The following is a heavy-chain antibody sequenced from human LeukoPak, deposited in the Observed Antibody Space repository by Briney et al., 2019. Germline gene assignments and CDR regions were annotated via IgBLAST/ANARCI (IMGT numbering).Heavy chain of an antibody. Sequence: ASVKVSCKASGYTFTGYYMRWVRQAPGQGLEWMGRINPNSGGTNYAQKFQGRVTMTRDTSISTAYMELSRLRSDDTAVHYCARVWGAGYFDYWGQGTLVTVSS. J-gene: IGHJ4*02. CDR2: INPNSGGT. CDR3: ARVWGAGYFDY. V-gene: IGHV1-2*06. CDR1: GYTFTGYY. D-gene: IGHD3-16*01.